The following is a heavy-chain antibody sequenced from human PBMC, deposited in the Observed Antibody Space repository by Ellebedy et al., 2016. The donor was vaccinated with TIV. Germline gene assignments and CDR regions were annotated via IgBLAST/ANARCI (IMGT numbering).Heavy chain of an antibody. D-gene: IGHD5-18*01. V-gene: IGHV3-33*01. CDR1: GFTFSSYG. J-gene: IGHJ4*02. Sequence: GESLKISCAASGFTFSSYGMHWVRQAPGKGLEWEAVIWYDGSNKYYADSVKGRFTISRDNSKNTLYLQMNSLRSDDTAVYYCARDLTAMVTMTYWGQGTLVTVSS. CDR3: ARDLTAMVTMTY. CDR2: IWYDGSNK.